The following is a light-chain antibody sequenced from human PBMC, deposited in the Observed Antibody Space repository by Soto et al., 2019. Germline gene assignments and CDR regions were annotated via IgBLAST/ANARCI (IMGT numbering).Light chain of an antibody. J-gene: IGKJ3*01. CDR3: QQRGYPFT. CDR1: QNVRTY. Sequence: EIVLTQSPATLSLSPGERATLSCRASQNVRTYLAWYQQRPGQAPRLLIYDASNRAIGIPARFTGSGSGTDFTLTISSLEPEDFAVYCCQQRGYPFTFGPGTRVDVK. CDR2: DAS. V-gene: IGKV3-11*01.